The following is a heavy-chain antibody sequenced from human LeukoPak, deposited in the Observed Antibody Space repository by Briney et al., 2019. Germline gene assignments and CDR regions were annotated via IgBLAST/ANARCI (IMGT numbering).Heavy chain of an antibody. V-gene: IGHV4-59*01. CDR3: ARGQWLPVFDF. CDR2: IYYSGRT. Sequence: KPSETLSLTCNVSGGSISSYSWTWIRQPPGKGLEWIGPIYYSGRTNYNPSLTSRVTISLDTSRNQFSLRLRSVTAADSAVYYCARGQWLPVFDFWGQGTLVTVSS. CDR1: GGSISSYS. J-gene: IGHJ4*02. D-gene: IGHD3-22*01.